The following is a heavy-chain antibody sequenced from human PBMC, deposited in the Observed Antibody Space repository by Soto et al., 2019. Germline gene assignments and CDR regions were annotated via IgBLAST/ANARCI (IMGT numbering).Heavy chain of an antibody. CDR3: AKEGAADAFDI. V-gene: IGHV4-4*02. CDR2: IHHSGAT. D-gene: IGHD6-25*01. Sequence: SETLSLTCAVSGGSISSFWWSWVRQPPGMGLEWIGEIHHSGATNYNPSLKSRVTVSVDKSKNQFSLNLNSLTAADTAIYYCAKEGAADAFDIWGQGTMVTVSS. J-gene: IGHJ3*02. CDR1: GGSISSFW.